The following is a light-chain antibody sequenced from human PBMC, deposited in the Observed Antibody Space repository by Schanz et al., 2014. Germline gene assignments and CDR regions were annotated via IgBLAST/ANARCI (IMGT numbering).Light chain of an antibody. V-gene: IGLV2-14*03. CDR1: SSDVGGYKY. CDR2: DVS. CDR3: SSFAGSNSVV. Sequence: QSALTQPASVSGSTGQSITISYTGTSSDVGGYKYVSWHQHHPGKAPKLMIYDVSHRPLGVSNRFSGSKPANTASLTVSGLQAEDEADYYCSSFAGSNSVVFGGGTKLTVL. J-gene: IGLJ2*01.